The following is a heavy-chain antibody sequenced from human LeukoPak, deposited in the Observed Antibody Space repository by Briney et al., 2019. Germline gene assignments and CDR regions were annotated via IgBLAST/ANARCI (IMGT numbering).Heavy chain of an antibody. CDR1: GFTFSLYA. CDR2: ISYDGSNK. CDR3: GLGYCTGATCHPYS. J-gene: IGHJ4*02. D-gene: IGHD2-8*02. V-gene: IGHV3-30*03. Sequence: GGSLRLSCAASGFTFSLYAVSWVRQAPGKGLEWVAVISYDGSNKYYADSVKGRFTLSRDNSKNTLYLQMNSLRAEDTAVYYCGLGYCTGATCHPYSWGQGTLVTVSS.